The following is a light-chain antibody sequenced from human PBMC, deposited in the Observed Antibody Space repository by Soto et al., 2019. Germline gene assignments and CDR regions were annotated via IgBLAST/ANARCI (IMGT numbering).Light chain of an antibody. Sequence: EIVMTQSPATLSVSPGERATLSCRASQSVSSNLAWYQQKPGQAPRLLIYGASTRATGIPARFSGSGSGTEFTLTINSLQSEDFAIYYCQQYCSSPRTFGQGTKVDIK. J-gene: IGKJ1*01. CDR1: QSVSSN. CDR3: QQYCSSPRT. CDR2: GAS. V-gene: IGKV3-15*01.